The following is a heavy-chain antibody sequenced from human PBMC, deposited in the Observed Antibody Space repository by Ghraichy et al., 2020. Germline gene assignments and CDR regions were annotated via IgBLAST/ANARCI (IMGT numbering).Heavy chain of an antibody. V-gene: IGHV4-31*03. D-gene: IGHD5-24*01. CDR3: ARDLENAFDI. CDR2: IYYSGST. J-gene: IGHJ3*02. Sequence: SETLSLTCTVSGGSISSGGYYWSWIRQHPGKGLEWIGYIYYSGSTYYNPSLKSRVTISVDTSKNQFSLKLSSVNAADTAVYYCARDLENAFDIWGQGTMVTVSS. CDR1: GGSISSGGYY.